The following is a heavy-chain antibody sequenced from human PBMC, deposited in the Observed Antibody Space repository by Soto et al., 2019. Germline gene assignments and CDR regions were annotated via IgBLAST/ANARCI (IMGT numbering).Heavy chain of an antibody. D-gene: IGHD1-26*01. V-gene: IGHV3-23*01. Sequence: PGGSLRLSCAASGFTFSSYAMSWVRQAPGKGLEWVSAISGSGGSTYYADSVKGRFTISRGNSKNTLYLQMNSLRAEDTAVYYCAEENGVGATAYYYYGMDVWGQGTTVTVSS. CDR1: GFTFSSYA. J-gene: IGHJ6*02. CDR3: AEENGVGATAYYYYGMDV. CDR2: ISGSGGST.